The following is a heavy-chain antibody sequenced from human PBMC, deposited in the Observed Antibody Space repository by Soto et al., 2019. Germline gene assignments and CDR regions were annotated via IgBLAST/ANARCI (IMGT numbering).Heavy chain of an antibody. J-gene: IGHJ4*02. CDR2: INHSGST. CDR1: GGSFSGYY. Sequence: PSETLSLTCAVYGGSFSGYYWSWIRQPPGKGLEWIGEINHSGSTNYNPSLKSRVTISVDTSKNQFSLKLSSVTAADTAVYYCAREPFGELLSHFDYWGQGTLVTVSS. V-gene: IGHV4-34*01. D-gene: IGHD3-10*01. CDR3: AREPFGELLSHFDY.